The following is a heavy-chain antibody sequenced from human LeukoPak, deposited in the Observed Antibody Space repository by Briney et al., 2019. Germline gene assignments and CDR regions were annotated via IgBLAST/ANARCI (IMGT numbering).Heavy chain of an antibody. V-gene: IGHV4-34*01. D-gene: IGHD3-3*01. CDR3: ARRKLRFLEWLPVPFDY. CDR1: GESFSDYY. J-gene: IGHJ4*02. Sequence: PSETLSLTCAVYGESFSDYYWTWIRQPPGKGLEWIGEINHSGSTNYNPSLKSRVTISVDTSKNQFSLKLSSVTAADTAVYYCARRKLRFLEWLPVPFDYWGQGTLVTVSS. CDR2: INHSGST.